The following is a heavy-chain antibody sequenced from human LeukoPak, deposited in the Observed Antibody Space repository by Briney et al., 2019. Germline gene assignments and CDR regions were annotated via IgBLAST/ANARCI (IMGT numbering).Heavy chain of an antibody. CDR1: GGSISGYY. CDR2: IYYTGSI. V-gene: IGHV4-59*08. CDR3: ARYISSGLDY. D-gene: IGHD6-6*01. J-gene: IGHJ4*02. Sequence: PSETLSLTCTVSGGSISGYYWSWIRQPPGKGLEWIGYIYYTGSISYNPSLKSRVTISVDTSKNQFSLKLSYVNAADTAVYYCARYISSGLDYWGQGTLVTVSS.